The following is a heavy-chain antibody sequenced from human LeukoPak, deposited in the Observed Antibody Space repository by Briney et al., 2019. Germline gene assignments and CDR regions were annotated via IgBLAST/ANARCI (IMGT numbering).Heavy chain of an antibody. J-gene: IGHJ4*02. D-gene: IGHD6-19*01. CDR1: EFSVGSNY. Sequence: QTGGSLRLSCAASEFSVGSNYMTWVRQAPGKGLEWVSLIYSGGSTYYADSVKGRFTISRDNSKNTLYLQMNSLRAEDTAVYYCARDLVAVAGQTGYWGQGTLVTVSS. CDR2: IYSGGST. V-gene: IGHV3-66*01. CDR3: ARDLVAVAGQTGY.